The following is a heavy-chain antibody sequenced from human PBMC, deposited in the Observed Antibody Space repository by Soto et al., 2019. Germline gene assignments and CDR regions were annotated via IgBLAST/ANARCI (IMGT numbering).Heavy chain of an antibody. J-gene: IGHJ4*02. CDR2: IYYSGNT. CDR1: GGSISSSSGY. Sequence: SGTLSLTCTVSGGSISSSSGYWAWIRQPPGKGLEWVGSIYYSGNTYYNPSLKSRVTLSVDTSKNQFSLRLSSVTAADTAVYYCARNRWRYLIFDYWGLGTLVTVSS. CDR3: ARNRWRYLIFDY. V-gene: IGHV4-39*01. D-gene: IGHD3-16*02.